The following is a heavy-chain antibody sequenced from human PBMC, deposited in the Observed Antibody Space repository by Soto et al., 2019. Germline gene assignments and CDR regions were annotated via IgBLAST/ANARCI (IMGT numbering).Heavy chain of an antibody. J-gene: IGHJ1*01. V-gene: IGHV3-7*03. CDR2: IKQDGSEK. CDR3: ARVSLSSGWYGEYFQH. D-gene: IGHD6-19*01. CDR1: GFTFSSYW. Sequence: GGSLSLSCAASGFTFSSYWMSWVRQAPGKGLEWVANIKQDGSEKYYVDSVKGRFTISRDNAKNSLYLQMNSLRAEDTAVYYCARVSLSSGWYGEYFQHWGQGTLVTAPQ.